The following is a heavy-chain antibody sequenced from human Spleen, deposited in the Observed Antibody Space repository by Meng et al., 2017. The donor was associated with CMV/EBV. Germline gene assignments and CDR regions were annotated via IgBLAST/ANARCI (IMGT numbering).Heavy chain of an antibody. CDR2: INPNSGTK. J-gene: IGHJ4*02. Sequence: ASVKVSCKASGYTFTGYYIHWVRQAPGQGLEWMGRINPNSGTKNYEQKFQDRVTMTRDTSTRTAYMELSGLRSEDTAVYYCATRNYFDNWGQGTLVTVSS. CDR3: ATRNYFDN. CDR1: GYTFTGYY. V-gene: IGHV1-2*06.